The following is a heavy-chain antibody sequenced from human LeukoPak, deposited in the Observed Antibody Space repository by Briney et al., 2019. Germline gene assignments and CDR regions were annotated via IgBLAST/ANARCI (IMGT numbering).Heavy chain of an antibody. V-gene: IGHV4-34*01. Sequence: SETLSLTCAVYGGSFSGYYWSWIRQPPGKGLEWFGIIYHSGSTYYNPSLKSQVTISVDTSKNQFSLKLSSVTAADTAVYYCARVSGRLTWYFDLWGRGTLVTVSS. J-gene: IGHJ2*01. CDR1: GGSFSGYY. CDR3: ARVSGRLTWYFDL. CDR2: IYHSGST.